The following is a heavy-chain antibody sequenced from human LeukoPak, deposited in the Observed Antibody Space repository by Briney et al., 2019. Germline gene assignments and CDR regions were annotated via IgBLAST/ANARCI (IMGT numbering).Heavy chain of an antibody. J-gene: IGHJ5*02. V-gene: IGHV4-34*01. CDR3: ARGRRYFDWLGATPNWFDP. D-gene: IGHD3-9*01. Sequence: SETLSPTCAVYGGSFSGYYWSWIRQPPGKGLEWIGEINHSGSTNYNPSLKSRVTISVDTSKNQFSLKLSSVTAADTAVYYCARGRRYFDWLGATPNWFDPWGQGTLVTVSS. CDR2: INHSGST. CDR1: GGSFSGYY.